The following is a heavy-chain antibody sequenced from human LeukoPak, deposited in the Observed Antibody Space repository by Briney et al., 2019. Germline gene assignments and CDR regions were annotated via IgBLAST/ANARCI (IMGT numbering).Heavy chain of an antibody. D-gene: IGHD1-14*01. CDR3: ARNRYYYYMDV. V-gene: IGHV4-34*01. CDR1: GGSFSGYY. J-gene: IGHJ6*03. Sequence: SETLSLTCAVYGGSFSGYYWIWIRQPPGKGLEWIGEINHSGSTNYNPSLKSRVTISVDTSKNQFSLKLSSVTAADTAVYYCARNRYYYYMDVWGKGTTVTVSS. CDR2: INHSGST.